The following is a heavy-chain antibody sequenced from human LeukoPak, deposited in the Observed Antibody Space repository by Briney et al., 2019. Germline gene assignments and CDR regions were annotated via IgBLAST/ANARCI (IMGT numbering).Heavy chain of an antibody. CDR2: IKSKTDGGTT. CDR3: TTGLTYYYDSSGFDY. J-gene: IGHJ4*02. CDR1: GFTFSNAW. D-gene: IGHD3-22*01. V-gene: IGHV3-15*01. Sequence: PGGSLRLSCAASGFTFSNAWMSWVRQAPGKGLEWVGRIKSKTDGGTTDYAAPVKGRFTISRDDSKNTLYLQMNSLKTEDTAVYYCTTGLTYYYDSSGFDYWGQGTLVTVSS.